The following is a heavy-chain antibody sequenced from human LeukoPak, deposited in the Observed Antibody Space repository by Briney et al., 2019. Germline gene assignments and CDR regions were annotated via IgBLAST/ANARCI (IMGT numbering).Heavy chain of an antibody. CDR2: LYPCYSDT. CDR3: ARLQCSSTICFPDY. V-gene: IGHV5-51*01. CDR1: GYSFTSYW. D-gene: IGHD2-2*01. J-gene: IGHJ4*02. Sequence: GESLKISGKCSGYSFTSYWIGWARQMPGKGLEWMGILYPCYSDTRYSASFQGQVTISADNSIGTAYLQWSSVEASDTAMYYCARLQCSSTICFPDYWGQGTLVTVSS.